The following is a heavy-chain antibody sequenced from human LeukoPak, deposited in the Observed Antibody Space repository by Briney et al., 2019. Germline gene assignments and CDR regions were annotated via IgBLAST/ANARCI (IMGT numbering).Heavy chain of an antibody. CDR3: ATALLYPKGPQYSSSSGFDY. CDR2: FDPEDGET. V-gene: IGHV1-24*01. Sequence: ASVKVSCKVSGYTLTELSMHWVRQAPGKGLEWMGGFDPEDGETIYAQKFQGRVTMTEDTSTDTAYMELSSLRSEDTAVYYCATALLYPKGPQYSSSSGFDYWGQGTLVTVSS. D-gene: IGHD6-6*01. J-gene: IGHJ4*02. CDR1: GYTLTELS.